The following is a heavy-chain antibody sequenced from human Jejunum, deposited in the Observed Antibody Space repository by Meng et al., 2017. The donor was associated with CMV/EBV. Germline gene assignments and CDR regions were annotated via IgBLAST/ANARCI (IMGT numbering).Heavy chain of an antibody. CDR3: AREYCSSTSCYTGQYYYYYGMDV. J-gene: IGHJ6*02. D-gene: IGHD2-2*02. CDR2: IYYSGST. Sequence: YWGWIRQPPGKGLEWIGSIYYSGSTYYNPSLKSRVTISVDTSKNRFSLKLSSVTAADTAVYYCAREYCSSTSCYTGQYYYYYGMDVWGQGTTVTVSS. CDR1: Y. V-gene: IGHV4-39*07.